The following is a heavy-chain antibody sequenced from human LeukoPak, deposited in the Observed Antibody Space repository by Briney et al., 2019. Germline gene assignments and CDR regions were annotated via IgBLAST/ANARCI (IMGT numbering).Heavy chain of an antibody. Sequence: GASVKVSCKASGYTFTGYYMHWVRQPPGQGLEWMGWINPNSGGTNYAQKFQGRVTMTRDTSTSTAYMELSRLRSDDTAVYYCARTMIVAPRFDPWGQGTLVTVSS. CDR1: GYTFTGYY. V-gene: IGHV1-2*02. CDR2: INPNSGGT. J-gene: IGHJ5*02. CDR3: ARTMIVAPRFDP. D-gene: IGHD3-22*01.